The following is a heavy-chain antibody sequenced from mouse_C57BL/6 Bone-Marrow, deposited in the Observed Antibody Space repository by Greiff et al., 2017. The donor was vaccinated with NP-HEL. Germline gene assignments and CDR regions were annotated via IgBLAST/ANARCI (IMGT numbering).Heavy chain of an antibody. Sequence: EVKLVESGGGLVKPGGSLKLSCAASGFTFSDYGMHWVRQAPEKGLEWVAYISSGSSTIYYADTVKGRFTISRDNAKNTLFLQMTSLRSEDTAMYYCASHYGSSYAMDYWGQGTSVTVSS. CDR2: ISSGSSTI. V-gene: IGHV5-17*01. CDR1: GFTFSDYG. J-gene: IGHJ4*01. CDR3: ASHYGSSYAMDY. D-gene: IGHD1-1*01.